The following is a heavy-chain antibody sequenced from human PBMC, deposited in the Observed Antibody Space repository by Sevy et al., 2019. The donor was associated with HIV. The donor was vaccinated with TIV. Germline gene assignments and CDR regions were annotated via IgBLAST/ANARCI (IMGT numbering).Heavy chain of an antibody. CDR2: IIPIFGTA. D-gene: IGHD6-13*01. Sequence: ASVKVSCKASGGTFSSYAISWVRQAPGQGLEWMGGIIPIFGTANYAQKFQGRVTITADESTSTAYMELGSLRSEDTAVYYCATQPPAADTQYFQHWGQGTLVTVSS. CDR3: ATQPPAADTQYFQH. V-gene: IGHV1-69*13. J-gene: IGHJ1*01. CDR1: GGTFSSYA.